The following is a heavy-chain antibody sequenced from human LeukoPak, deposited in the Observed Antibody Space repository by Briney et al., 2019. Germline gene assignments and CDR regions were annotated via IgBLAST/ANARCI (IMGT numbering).Heavy chain of an antibody. CDR3: ARDLFGSIDY. V-gene: IGHV3-30-3*01. CDR1: GFTFSTSA. J-gene: IGHJ4*02. D-gene: IGHD3-10*01. Sequence: GRSLRLSCVASGFTFSTSAMHWVRQAPGKGLEWVAVTPYDEIHKFYAESVKGRFTTSRDNSKNTLYLQMNGLRPEDTAVYYCARDLFGSIDYWGQGILVTVSS. CDR2: TPYDEIHK.